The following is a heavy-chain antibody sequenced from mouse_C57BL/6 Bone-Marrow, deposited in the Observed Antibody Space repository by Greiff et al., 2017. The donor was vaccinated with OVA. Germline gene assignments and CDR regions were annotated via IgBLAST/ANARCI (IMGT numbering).Heavy chain of an antibody. J-gene: IGHJ2*01. V-gene: IGHV1-63*01. CDR3: ARILNLLLRSYYFDY. D-gene: IGHD1-1*01. CDR2: IYPGGGYT. Sequence: VKLQESGAELVRPGTSVQMSCKASGYTFTNYWIGWAKQRPGHGLEWIGDIYPGGGYTNYNEKFKGKATLTADKSSSTAYMQFSSLASEDSAIYYCARILNLLLRSYYFDYWGQGTTLTVSS. CDR1: GYTFTNYW.